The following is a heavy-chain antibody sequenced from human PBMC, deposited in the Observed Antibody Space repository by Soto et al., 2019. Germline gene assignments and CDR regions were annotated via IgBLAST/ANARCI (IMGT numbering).Heavy chain of an antibody. CDR2: IIPIFGTA. J-gene: IGHJ4*02. V-gene: IGHV1-69*13. CDR3: ARDLHYDSSGY. CDR1: GGTSSSYA. D-gene: IGHD3-22*01. Sequence: SVKVSCKASGGTSSSYAISWLRQAPGQGLEWMGGIIPIFGTANYAQKFQGRVTITADESTSTAYMELSSLRSEDTAVYYCARDLHYDSSGYWGQGTLVTVSS.